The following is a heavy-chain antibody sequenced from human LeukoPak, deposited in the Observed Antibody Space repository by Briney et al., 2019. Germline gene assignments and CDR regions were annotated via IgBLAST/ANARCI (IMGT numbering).Heavy chain of an antibody. D-gene: IGHD5-24*01. CDR1: GYTFTSYH. CDR3: ARDSSGVEMATKDLFDY. J-gene: IGHJ4*02. V-gene: IGHV1-46*01. CDR2: INPSGGST. Sequence: ASVKVSCKASGYTFTSYHMHWVRQAPGQGLEWMGIINPSGGSTSYAQKFQGRVTMTRDTSTSTVYMELSSLRSEDTAVYYCARDSSGVEMATKDLFDYWGQGTLVTVSS.